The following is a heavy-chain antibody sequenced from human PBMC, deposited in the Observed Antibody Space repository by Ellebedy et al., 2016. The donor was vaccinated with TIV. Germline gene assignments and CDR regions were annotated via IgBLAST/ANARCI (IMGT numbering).Heavy chain of an antibody. CDR1: GFSFNHGW. V-gene: IGHV3-15*01. CDR3: STYTVGDDS. J-gene: IGHJ1*01. Sequence: GESLKIPCSSPGFSFNHGWMNWVRQSPGKGLEWVGRLKSESEGGTTDYPAPVKGRFTISRDDLQNILYLQMKNLTIPDTGVYYCSTYTVGDDSWGQGTLVIVSS. D-gene: IGHD1-26*01. CDR2: LKSESEGGTT.